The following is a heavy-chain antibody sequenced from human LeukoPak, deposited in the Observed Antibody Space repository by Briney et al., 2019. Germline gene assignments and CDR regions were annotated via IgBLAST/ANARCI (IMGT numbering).Heavy chain of an antibody. Sequence: GGSLRLSCAASGFTFSSYAMSWIRQAPGKGLEWVSSISGNGGYTYHADSVKGRFTISRDNSKNTLYMQMNSLRAEDTAVYYCAKGNNGCYDSWGQGTLVTVSS. J-gene: IGHJ4*02. CDR2: ISGNGGYT. D-gene: IGHD2-15*01. V-gene: IGHV3-23*01. CDR1: GFTFSSYA. CDR3: AKGNNGCYDS.